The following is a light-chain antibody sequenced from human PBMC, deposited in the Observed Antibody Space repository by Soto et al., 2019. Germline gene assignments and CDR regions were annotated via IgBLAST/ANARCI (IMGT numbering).Light chain of an antibody. J-gene: IGLJ1*01. CDR3: SSYAGSRLYV. CDR2: EVS. V-gene: IGLV2-8*01. CDR1: SSDVGGYNY. Sequence: QSALTQPPSASGSSGQSVTISCTGTSSDVGGYNYVSWYQQHPGKAPKLMIYEVSKRPSGVPDRFSGSKSGNTASLTVSGLQAEDEADYYCSSYAGSRLYVFGTGTKATVL.